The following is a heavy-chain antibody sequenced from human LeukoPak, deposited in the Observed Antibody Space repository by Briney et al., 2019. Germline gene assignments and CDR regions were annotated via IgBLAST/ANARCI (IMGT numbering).Heavy chain of an antibody. J-gene: IGHJ5*02. V-gene: IGHV3-48*02. Sequence: ASVKVSCKASGYTFTSYYMHWVRQAPGKGLEWVSYISSSSSTIYYADSVKGRFTISRDNAKNSLYLQMNSLRDEDTAVYYCARGPGWFDPWGQGTLVTVSS. CDR2: ISSSSSTI. CDR3: ARGPGWFDP. CDR1: GYTFTSYY.